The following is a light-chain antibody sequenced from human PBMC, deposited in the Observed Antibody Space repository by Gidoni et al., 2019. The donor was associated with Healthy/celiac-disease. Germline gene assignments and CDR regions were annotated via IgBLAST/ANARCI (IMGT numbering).Light chain of an antibody. CDR3: QQYYSTPPT. CDR2: WAS. V-gene: IGKV4-1*01. CDR1: QSVLYSSNNKNY. Sequence: LVMTQSPASLAVSLAERATINCKSSQSVLYSSNNKNYLAWFQQKPGQPPKLLIYWASTRESGVPDRFGGSGSGTDFTLTISSLQAEDVAVYYCQQYYSTPPTFGPGTKVDLK. J-gene: IGKJ3*01.